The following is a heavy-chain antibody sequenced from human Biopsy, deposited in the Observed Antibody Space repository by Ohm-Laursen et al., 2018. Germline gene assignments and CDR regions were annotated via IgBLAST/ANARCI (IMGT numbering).Heavy chain of an antibody. Sequence: SETLSLTCTVSGGSITDDYWSWIRQSPGKGLEWIGFISTGGDTTYNPSLRGRVAISVDTSKNQFSLKLSSVTAADTAIFFCARLYRLDDYWNDDPPDAFDVWGQGTRVTVSS. CDR2: ISTGGDT. D-gene: IGHD1-1*01. CDR1: GGSITDDY. J-gene: IGHJ3*01. CDR3: ARLYRLDDYWNDDPPDAFDV. V-gene: IGHV4-59*01.